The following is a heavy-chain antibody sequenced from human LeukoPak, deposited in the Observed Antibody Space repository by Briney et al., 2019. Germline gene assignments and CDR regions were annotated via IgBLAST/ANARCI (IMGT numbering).Heavy chain of an antibody. V-gene: IGHV4-34*01. D-gene: IGHD2-2*01. CDR1: GGSFSGYY. CDR3: ARTGDRYCSSTSCHHFDY. J-gene: IGHJ4*02. Sequence: SETLSLTCAVYGGSFSGYYWSWLRQPPGKGLEWVGEINHSGSTNYNPSRKSRVTISVDTSKNQFSLKLSSVTAADTAVYYCARTGDRYCSSTSCHHFDYWGQGTLVTVSS. CDR2: INHSGST.